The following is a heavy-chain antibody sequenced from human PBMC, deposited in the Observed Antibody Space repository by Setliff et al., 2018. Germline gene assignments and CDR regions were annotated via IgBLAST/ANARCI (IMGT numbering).Heavy chain of an antibody. D-gene: IGHD2-21*01. CDR3: ARGGGGHIVVATFDFDI. J-gene: IGHJ3*02. Sequence: PVGSLRLSCAASGFIFSDHSMNWVRQAPGKGLEWVSSISTTGRYTFFADSVGGRFTVSRDNAKNSLYLEMNSLRDDDTAVYYCARGGGGHIVVATFDFDIWGQGTKVTVSS. V-gene: IGHV3-21*01. CDR1: GFIFSDHS. CDR2: ISTTGRYT.